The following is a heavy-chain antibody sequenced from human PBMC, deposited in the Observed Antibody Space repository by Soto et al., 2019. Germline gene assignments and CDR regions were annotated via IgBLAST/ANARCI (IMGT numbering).Heavy chain of an antibody. CDR1: GYTFTSYG. Sequence: ASVKVSCKASGYTFTSYGISWVRQAPGQGLEWMGWISAYNGNTNYAQKLKGRVTMTTDTSTSTANMELRSLRSDDTAVYYCARYGSDYDFWSGYYEGDAFDIWG. V-gene: IGHV1-18*01. J-gene: IGHJ3*02. CDR3: ARYGSDYDFWSGYYEGDAFDI. CDR2: ISAYNGNT. D-gene: IGHD3-3*01.